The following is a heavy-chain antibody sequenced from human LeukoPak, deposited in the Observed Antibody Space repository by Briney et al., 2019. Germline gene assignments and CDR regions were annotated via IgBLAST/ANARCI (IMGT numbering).Heavy chain of an antibody. CDR2: MNPKSGAT. Sequence: ASVKVSCKTSGYTFTIDDINWVRQATGRGLEWMGWMNPKSGATGYAQKFQGRVTMTRDTSISTAYMELSSLTSDDTAVYYCARGFSDYDGTDYAFSYYWGQGTLVTVSS. D-gene: IGHD3-22*01. CDR1: GYTFTIDD. J-gene: IGHJ4*02. V-gene: IGHV1-8*01. CDR3: ARGFSDYDGTDYAFSYY.